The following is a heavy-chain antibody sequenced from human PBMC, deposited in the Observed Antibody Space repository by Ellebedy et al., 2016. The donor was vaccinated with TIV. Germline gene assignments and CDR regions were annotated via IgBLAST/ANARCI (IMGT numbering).Heavy chain of an antibody. CDR1: GGSFSGYY. CDR3: AREYDGDSGAYYFDY. V-gene: IGHV4-4*07. D-gene: IGHD2-21*01. Sequence: SETLSLTXAVYGGSFSGYYWGWIRQPAGKGLEWIGRIYTSGSTNYNPSLKSRVTMSVDTSKNQFSLKLSSVTAADTAVYYCAREYDGDSGAYYFDYWGQGTLVTVSS. J-gene: IGHJ4*02. CDR2: IYTSGST.